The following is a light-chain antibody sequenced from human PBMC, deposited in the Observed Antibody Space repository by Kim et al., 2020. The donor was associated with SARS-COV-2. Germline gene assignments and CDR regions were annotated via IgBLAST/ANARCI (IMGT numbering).Light chain of an antibody. V-gene: IGKV1-17*01. CDR1: QDIRND. CDR2: SAS. J-gene: IGKJ2*01. Sequence: SASVGDRVTITCRASQDIRNDLGWYQQKPGEAPERLIYSASKLQSGVPSRFSGSGYGTDFTFTISSLQPEDFATYHCLQHNSYPPTFGQETKLEI. CDR3: LQHNSYPPT.